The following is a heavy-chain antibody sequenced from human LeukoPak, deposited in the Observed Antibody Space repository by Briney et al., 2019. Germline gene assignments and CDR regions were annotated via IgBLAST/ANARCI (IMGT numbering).Heavy chain of an antibody. J-gene: IGHJ5*02. D-gene: IGHD2-21*01. V-gene: IGHV1-2*02. CDR3: ARADRLHGGPYLIGP. Sequence: ASVKVSCKTSGYSFTDYYMHWVRQAPGQGLEWMGWINPNSGGTSSAQKFQGRVTMTRDTSITTAYMEVRWLTSDDTAIYYCARADRLHGGPYLIGPWGLGTLVSVSS. CDR1: GYSFTDYY. CDR2: INPNSGGT.